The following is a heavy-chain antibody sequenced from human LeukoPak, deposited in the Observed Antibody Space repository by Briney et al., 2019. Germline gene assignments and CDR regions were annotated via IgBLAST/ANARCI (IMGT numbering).Heavy chain of an antibody. CDR2: ISHGGDSA. D-gene: IGHD6-19*01. Sequence: GGSLRLSCTASGFTFSTYAMTWVRQAPGKGLEWDSVISHGGDSAWYADSVKGRFTISRDNSKSTLFLQMNSLRADDTAIYYCAKGRSGWYEGLDYWGQGILVTVSS. V-gene: IGHV3-23*01. J-gene: IGHJ4*02. CDR1: GFTFSTYA. CDR3: AKGRSGWYEGLDY.